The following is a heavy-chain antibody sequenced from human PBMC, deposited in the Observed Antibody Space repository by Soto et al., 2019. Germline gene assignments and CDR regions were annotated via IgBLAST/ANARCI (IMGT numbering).Heavy chain of an antibody. D-gene: IGHD4-17*01. J-gene: IGHJ4*01. CDR3: ARDKVYDYFDY. Sequence: GGSLRLSCAASGFTFSSYWMSWVRQAPGKGLEWVANIKRDGSEKYYVDSVKGRFTISRDNAKNSLYLQMNSLRAEDTAVYYCARDKVYDYFDYWGHGTLVTVSS. CDR2: IKRDGSEK. V-gene: IGHV3-7*01. CDR1: GFTFSSYW.